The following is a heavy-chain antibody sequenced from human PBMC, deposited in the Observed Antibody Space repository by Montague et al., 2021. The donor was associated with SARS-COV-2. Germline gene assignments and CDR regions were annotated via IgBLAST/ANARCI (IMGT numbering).Heavy chain of an antibody. CDR2: MYTSGST. CDR3: GRYIADYGMDV. J-gene: IGHJ6*02. Sequence: TLSLTCTVSGGSISSGSYYWSWIRQPAGKGLGWIGRMYTSGSTNYNPSLKSRVTISVGTSKNQFTLKLSSVTAADTAVYYCGRYIADYGMDVWGQGTTVTVSS. CDR1: GGSISSGSYY. V-gene: IGHV4-61*02. D-gene: IGHD5-12*01.